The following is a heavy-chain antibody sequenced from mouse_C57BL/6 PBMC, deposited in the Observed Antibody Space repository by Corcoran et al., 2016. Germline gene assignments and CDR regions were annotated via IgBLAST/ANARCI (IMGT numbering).Heavy chain of an antibody. CDR2: IYPGSGST. J-gene: IGHJ3*01. D-gene: IGHD4-1*01. CDR3: ARTGTFAY. CDR1: GYTFTSYW. V-gene: IGHV1-55*01. Sequence: QVQLQQPGAELVKPGASVKMSCKASGYTFTSYWITWVKQRPGQGLEWIGDIYPGSGSTNYNEKFKSKATLTVETSSSTAYMQLSSLTSEDSAVYYCARTGTFAYWGQGTLVTVSA.